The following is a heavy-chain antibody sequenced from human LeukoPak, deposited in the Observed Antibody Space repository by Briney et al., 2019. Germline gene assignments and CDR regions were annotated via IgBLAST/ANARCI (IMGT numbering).Heavy chain of an antibody. D-gene: IGHD2-2*01. CDR2: IYYSGSI. CDR1: GDSISSYY. Sequence: SETLSLTCTVSGDSISSYYWSWIRQSPGKGLEWIGYIYYSGSINYNPSLKSRVTISVDTSKNQFSLKLSSVTAADTAVYYCAREDCSGTGCSEYVWGQGTTVTVSS. J-gene: IGHJ6*02. V-gene: IGHV4-59*01. CDR3: AREDCSGTGCSEYV.